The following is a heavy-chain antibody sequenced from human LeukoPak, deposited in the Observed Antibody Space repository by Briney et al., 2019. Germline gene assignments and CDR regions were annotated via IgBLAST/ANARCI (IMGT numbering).Heavy chain of an antibody. D-gene: IGHD3-3*01. Sequence: ASVKVSCKASGGTFSRYAISWVRQAPGQGLEWMGGIIPIFGTANYAQKFQGRVTITADESTSTAYMELSSLRSEDTAVYYCASGGVVIQSSSYFDYWGQGTLVTVSS. CDR2: IIPIFGTA. CDR1: GGTFSRYA. V-gene: IGHV1-69*01. CDR3: ASGGVVIQSSSYFDY. J-gene: IGHJ4*02.